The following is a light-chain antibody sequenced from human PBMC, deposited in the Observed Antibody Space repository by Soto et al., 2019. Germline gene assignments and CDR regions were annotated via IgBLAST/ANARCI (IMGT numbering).Light chain of an antibody. CDR3: QQSYSSPYT. Sequence: DIQMTQSPSSLSAAVGDRVTITCRASQDINKYLNWYHQTPGKAPKLLIFSTSTLYSGVPSRFSGSRSGTDFTLTISSLQPEDFATYYCQQSYSSPYTFGQGNKVEIK. V-gene: IGKV1-39*01. CDR2: STS. CDR1: QDINKY. J-gene: IGKJ2*01.